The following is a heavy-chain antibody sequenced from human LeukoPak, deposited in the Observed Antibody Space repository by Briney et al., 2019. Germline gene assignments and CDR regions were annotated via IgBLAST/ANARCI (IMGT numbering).Heavy chain of an antibody. CDR1: GGSISSYY. CDR2: IYTSGST. V-gene: IGHV4-4*07. J-gene: IGHJ3*02. D-gene: IGHD3-10*01. CDR3: ALMGSGRAVGAFDI. Sequence: SETLSLTCTVSGGSISSYYWSWIRQPAGKGLEWIGRIYTSGSTNYNPSLKSRVTMSVDTSKNQFSLKLSSVTAADTAVYYCALMGSGRAVGAFDIWGQGTMVTVYS.